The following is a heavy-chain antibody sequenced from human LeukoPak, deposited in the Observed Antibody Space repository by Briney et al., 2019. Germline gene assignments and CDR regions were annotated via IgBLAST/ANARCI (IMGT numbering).Heavy chain of an antibody. Sequence: PSETLSLTCAVYGGSFSGHYWSWIRQPPGKGLEWIGEINHSKNTNYNPSLKSRVTISVDTSKNQFSLKLSSVTAADTAVYYCARGRDRGPDGSGIWGLKGTSYMDVWAKGTTVTVSS. J-gene: IGHJ6*03. CDR1: GGSFSGHY. D-gene: IGHD3-22*01. CDR3: ARGRDRGPDGSGIWGLKGTSYMDV. V-gene: IGHV4-34*01. CDR2: INHSKNT.